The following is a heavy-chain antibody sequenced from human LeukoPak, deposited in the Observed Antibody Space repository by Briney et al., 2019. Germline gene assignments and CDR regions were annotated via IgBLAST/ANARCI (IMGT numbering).Heavy chain of an antibody. J-gene: IGHJ6*02. D-gene: IGHD6-13*01. Sequence: GGSLRLSCAASGLTFRNAWMSWVRQAPGEGLEWVAVISHDGSNTDYTDSVKGRFTISRDNSKNTLYLQMNSLRAEDTAVYYCAKDQSHHSSSRYGMDVWGQGTTVTVSS. CDR3: AKDQSHHSSSRYGMDV. CDR2: ISHDGSNT. CDR1: GLTFRNAW. V-gene: IGHV3-30*18.